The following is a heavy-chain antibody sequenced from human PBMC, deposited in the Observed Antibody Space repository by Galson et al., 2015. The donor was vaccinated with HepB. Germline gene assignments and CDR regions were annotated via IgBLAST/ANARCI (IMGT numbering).Heavy chain of an antibody. CDR3: AREDMYGSGSYEYFQH. D-gene: IGHD3-10*01. J-gene: IGHJ1*01. CDR2: ISSSSTI. V-gene: IGHV3-48*01. CDR1: GFTFSSYS. Sequence: SLRLSCAASGFTFSSYSMNWVRQAPGKGLEWVSYISSSSTIYYADSVKGRFTISRDNAKNSLYLQMNSLRAEDTAVYYCAREDMYGSGSYEYFQHWGQGTLVTVSS.